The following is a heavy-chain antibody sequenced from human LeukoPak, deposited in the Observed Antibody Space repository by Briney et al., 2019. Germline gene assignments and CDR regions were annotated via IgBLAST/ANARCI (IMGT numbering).Heavy chain of an antibody. CDR1: GGSICSSNW. CDR2: IYHNGST. J-gene: IGHJ5*02. V-gene: IGHV4-4*02. CDR3: AREDGRGGFVP. Sequence: PSVTLSLTCAVSGGSICSSNWWSRVRQPPGKGLEWIGEIYHNGSTNYNPSLKSRVTISVDKSKSQYCLKLSSVTAPSTAVYYCAREDGRGGFVPWGQGSLVTVSS.